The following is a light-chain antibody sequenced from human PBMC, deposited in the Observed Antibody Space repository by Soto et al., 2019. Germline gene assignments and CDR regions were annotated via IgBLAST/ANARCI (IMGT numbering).Light chain of an antibody. J-gene: IGKJ1*01. CDR3: QQYSYFAT. Sequence: DIQMTQSPSTLSASVGDRVTITCRASQSISSWLTWYQQKAGQAPKLLIYKASIVESGVPSRFSGSGSGTEFTLTISSLQPDDSATYYFQQYSYFATFGQGTTLEVK. CDR2: KAS. CDR1: QSISSW. V-gene: IGKV1-5*03.